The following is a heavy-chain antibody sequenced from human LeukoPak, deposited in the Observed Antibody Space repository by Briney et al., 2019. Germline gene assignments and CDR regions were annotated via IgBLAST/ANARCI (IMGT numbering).Heavy chain of an antibody. CDR3: ARGTYYYDSGLSGMGDY. D-gene: IGHD3-22*01. J-gene: IGHJ4*02. V-gene: IGHV1-69*05. CDR2: IIPIFGTK. CDR1: GGTFSSYA. Sequence: GASVKVSCKASGGTFSSYAISWVRQAPGQGLEWVGRIIPIFGTKNYAQKFQGRVTITTDESTSTAYMELSSLRSEDTAVYYCARGTYYYDSGLSGMGDYWGQGTLVTVSS.